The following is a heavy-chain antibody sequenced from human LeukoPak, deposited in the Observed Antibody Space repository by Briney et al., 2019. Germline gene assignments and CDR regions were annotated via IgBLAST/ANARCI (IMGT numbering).Heavy chain of an antibody. V-gene: IGHV3-48*01. D-gene: IGHD3-10*01. CDR3: AKSGVRGITHFDY. CDR2: ISGSSDTI. Sequence: GGSLRLSCAASEFIFSSYSMIWVRQAPGKGLEWVSYISGSSDTIKYADSVKGRFTISRDNAKSSLILQMNSLRAEDTAVYYCAKSGVRGITHFDYWGQGTLVTVSS. J-gene: IGHJ4*02. CDR1: EFIFSSYS.